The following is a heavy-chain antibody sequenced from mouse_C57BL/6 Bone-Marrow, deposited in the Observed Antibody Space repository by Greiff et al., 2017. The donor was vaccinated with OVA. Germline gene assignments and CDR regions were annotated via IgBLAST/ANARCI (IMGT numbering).Heavy chain of an antibody. CDR3: ARLASYYYGSSYGWFAY. Sequence: EVQLQESGPGLAKPSQTLSLTCSVTGYSITSDYWNWIRKFPGNKLEYMGYISYSGSTYYNPSLKSRISITRDTSKNQYYLQLNSVTTEDTATYYCARLASYYYGSSYGWFAYWGQGTLVTVSA. V-gene: IGHV3-8*01. J-gene: IGHJ3*01. D-gene: IGHD1-1*01. CDR1: GYSITSDY. CDR2: ISYSGST.